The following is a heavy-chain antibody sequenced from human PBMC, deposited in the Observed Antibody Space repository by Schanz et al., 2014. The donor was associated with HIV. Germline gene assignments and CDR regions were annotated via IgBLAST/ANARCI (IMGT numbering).Heavy chain of an antibody. Sequence: QVQLVESGGGVVQPGRSLRLSCTASGFTFSSYAIHWVRQAPGKGLEWVAVIWYDGNNKSYADSVKGRFTISRDNSENTLYLQMNSLRAEDTAVYYCARDGSLNRGFDYWGQGTLVTVSS. CDR3: ARDGSLNRGFDY. CDR2: IWYDGNNK. CDR1: GFTFSSYA. V-gene: IGHV3-33*01. D-gene: IGHD3-10*01. J-gene: IGHJ4*02.